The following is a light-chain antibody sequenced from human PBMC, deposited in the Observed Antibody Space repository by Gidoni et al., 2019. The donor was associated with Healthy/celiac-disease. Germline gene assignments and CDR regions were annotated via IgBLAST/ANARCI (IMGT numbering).Light chain of an antibody. Sequence: DIVMTQSPDSLAVSLGERATINCKSSQSVLYSSNNKNYLPWYQQKPGQPPKLLHYWASTRESGVPDRFSGRGSGTDFTLTISSLQAEDVAVYYCQQYYSTPPWTFXQXTKVXIK. CDR2: WAS. V-gene: IGKV4-1*01. J-gene: IGKJ1*01. CDR1: QSVLYSSNNKNY. CDR3: QQYYSTPPWT.